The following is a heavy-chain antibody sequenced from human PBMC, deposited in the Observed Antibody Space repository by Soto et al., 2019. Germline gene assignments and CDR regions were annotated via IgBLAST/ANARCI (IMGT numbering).Heavy chain of an antibody. D-gene: IGHD5-18*01. J-gene: IGHJ5*02. Sequence: SETLSLTCAVSGGSISSGGYSWSWIRQPPGKGLEWIGYIYHSGSTYYNPSLKSRVTISVDTSKNQFSLKLSSVTAADTAVYYCARHSSGYSYGYNWFDPWGQGTLVTVSS. V-gene: IGHV4-30-2*03. CDR3: ARHSSGYSYGYNWFDP. CDR1: GGSISSGGYS. CDR2: IYHSGST.